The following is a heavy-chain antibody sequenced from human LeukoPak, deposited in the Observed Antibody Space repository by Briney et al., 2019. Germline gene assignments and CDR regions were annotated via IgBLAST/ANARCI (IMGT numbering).Heavy chain of an antibody. CDR1: GDSVSSTGYY. V-gene: IGHV4-39*01. CDR3: ARLLLYSGSLYYFDY. Sequence: SETLSLTCTVSGDSVSSTGYYWGWIRQPPGKGLEWIGTIYYGGSTYYNPSLKSRVTISVDTSKNQFSLRLSSVTAADTAVYYCARLLLYSGSLYYFDYWGQGTLVTVSS. J-gene: IGHJ4*02. CDR2: IYYGGST. D-gene: IGHD1-26*01.